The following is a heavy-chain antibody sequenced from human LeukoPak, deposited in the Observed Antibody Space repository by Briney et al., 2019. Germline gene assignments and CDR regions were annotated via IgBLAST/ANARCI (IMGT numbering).Heavy chain of an antibody. CDR1: GYTFTGYY. Sequence: ASVKVSCKASGYTFTGYYMHWVRQAPGQGLEWMGRINPNSGGTNYAQKFQGRVTMTRDTSNSTAHMEMSRLGYDATVVYYGGRGAVGSGSGGWYGPGVYYFDFWGQGTLVTVSS. CDR3: GRGAVGSGSGGWYGPGVYYFDF. V-gene: IGHV1-2*05. CDR2: INPNSGGT. J-gene: IGHJ4*02. D-gene: IGHD6-19*01.